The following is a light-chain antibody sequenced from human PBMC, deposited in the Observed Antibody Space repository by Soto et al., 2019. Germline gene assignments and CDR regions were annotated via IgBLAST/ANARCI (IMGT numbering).Light chain of an antibody. V-gene: IGKV3-20*01. CDR1: QSVSSSS. CDR2: GAS. Sequence: EIVLTQSPGTLSLSPGERATLSCRASQSVSSSSLAWYQQKXGQAPRLLIYGASSRATGIPDRFXXXXSXXXXXLTISRLEAEDFAVYYCQQYGSSLYTFGQGTKLEIK. J-gene: IGKJ2*01. CDR3: QQYGSSLYT.